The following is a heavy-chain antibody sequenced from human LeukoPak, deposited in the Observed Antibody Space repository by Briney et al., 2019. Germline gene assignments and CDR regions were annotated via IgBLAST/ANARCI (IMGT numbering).Heavy chain of an antibody. CDR1: GGSFSGYY. D-gene: IGHD6-13*01. Sequence: PSETLSLTCAVYGGSFSGYYWSWIRQPPGKGLEWIGEINHSGSTNYNPSLKSRVTISVDTSKNQFSLKLSSVTAADTAVYYCARRIAAAGTLGNYFDYWGQGTLVTVSS. CDR3: ARRIAAAGTLGNYFDY. CDR2: INHSGST. V-gene: IGHV4-34*01. J-gene: IGHJ4*02.